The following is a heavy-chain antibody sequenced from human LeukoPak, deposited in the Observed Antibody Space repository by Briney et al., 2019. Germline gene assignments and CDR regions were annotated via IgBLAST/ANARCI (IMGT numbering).Heavy chain of an antibody. CDR1: GGSISSSSHY. V-gene: IGHV4-39*07. D-gene: IGHD5-12*01. CDR3: ARKRGLGAGKPRSYSGYDQGYFDY. J-gene: IGHJ4*02. Sequence: SETLSLTCSVSGGSISSSSHYWDWIRQPPGEGLEWIGSIYYSGSTYYNPSLKSRVTISVDTSKNQFSLKLISVTAADTAVCYCARKRGLGAGKPRSYSGYDQGYFDYWGQGTLVTVSS. CDR2: IYYSGST.